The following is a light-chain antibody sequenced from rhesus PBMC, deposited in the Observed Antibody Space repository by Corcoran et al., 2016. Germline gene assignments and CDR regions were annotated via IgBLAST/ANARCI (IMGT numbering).Light chain of an antibody. J-gene: IGKJ2*01. Sequence: DIQMTQSPSSLSASVGDTVTITCRARQSISSRLDWYQQKTGKAPKLLIYKASSLQSGVPSRFSGRGSGTVFTLTISNLQPAVFATSYCLQYYSNPYSFGQGTKVEIK. V-gene: IGKV1-22*01. CDR2: KAS. CDR3: LQYYSNPYS. CDR1: QSISSR.